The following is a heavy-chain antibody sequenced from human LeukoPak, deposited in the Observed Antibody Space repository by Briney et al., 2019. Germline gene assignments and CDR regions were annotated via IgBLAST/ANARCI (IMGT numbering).Heavy chain of an antibody. D-gene: IGHD1-26*01. CDR2: ISSSRTYI. J-gene: IGHJ4*02. CDR3: ARLVGVTDRSSY. Sequence: GGSLRLSCAASGFTFSSYNMNWVRQAPGKGLEWVSSISSSRTYIYYADSVKGRFTISRDNAKNSLYLQVNSLRAEDTAVYYCARLVGVTDRSSYWGQGTLVTVSS. V-gene: IGHV3-21*01. CDR1: GFTFSSYN.